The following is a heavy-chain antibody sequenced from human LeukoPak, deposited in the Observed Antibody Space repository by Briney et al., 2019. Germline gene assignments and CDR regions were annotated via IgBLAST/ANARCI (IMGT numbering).Heavy chain of an antibody. J-gene: IGHJ5*02. CDR2: ISISSSYI. CDR3: ARDHYSSLGSYSSSRSMDWFDP. D-gene: IGHD6-13*01. Sequence: GGSLRLSCAASGFTFSSYSMNWVRQAPGKGLEWVSSISISSSYIYYADSVKGRFTISRDNAKNSLYLQMNSLRAEDTAVYYCARDHYSSLGSYSSSRSMDWFDPWGQGTLVTVSS. V-gene: IGHV3-21*01. CDR1: GFTFSSYS.